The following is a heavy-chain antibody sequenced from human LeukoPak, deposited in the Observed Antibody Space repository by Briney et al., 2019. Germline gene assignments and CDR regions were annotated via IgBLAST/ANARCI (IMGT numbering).Heavy chain of an antibody. V-gene: IGHV4-59*01. CDR2: IYYSGST. J-gene: IGHJ4*02. CDR1: GGSISSYY. D-gene: IGHD3-3*01. CDR3: ARHSRITIFGVVTYFDY. Sequence: SETLSLTCTVSGGSISSYYWSWIRQPPGKGLEWIGYIYYSGSTNYNPSLKSRVTISVDTSKNQFSLKLSSVTAADTAVYYCARHSRITIFGVVTYFDYWGQGTLVTVSS.